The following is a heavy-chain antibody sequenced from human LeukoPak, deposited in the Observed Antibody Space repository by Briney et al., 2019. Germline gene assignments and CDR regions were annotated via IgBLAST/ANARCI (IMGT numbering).Heavy chain of an antibody. J-gene: IGHJ4*02. CDR1: GFTFSSYS. D-gene: IGHD3-22*01. CDR3: ARVPPNYYDNY. V-gene: IGHV3-21*01. Sequence: GGFLRLSCAASGFTFSSYSMNRVRQAPGKGLEWVSSISSTGYHIYYANSVKGRFTISRDNANNSLYLQMNSLRAEDTAVYYCARVPPNYYDNYWGQGTLVTVSS. CDR2: ISSTGYHI.